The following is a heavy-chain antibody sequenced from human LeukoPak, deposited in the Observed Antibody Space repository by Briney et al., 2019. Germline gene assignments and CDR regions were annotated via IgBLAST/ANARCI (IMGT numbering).Heavy chain of an antibody. CDR3: ARAGHDSSGYYLT. D-gene: IGHD3-22*01. CDR2: IYYSGST. Sequence: PSQTLSLTCTVSGGSISSGGYYWSWIRQHPGKGLEWIGYIYYSGSTYYNPSLKSRVTISVDTSKNQFSLKLSSVTAADTAVYYCARAGHDSSGYYLTWGQGTPVTVSS. CDR1: GGSISSGGYY. V-gene: IGHV4-31*03. J-gene: IGHJ4*02.